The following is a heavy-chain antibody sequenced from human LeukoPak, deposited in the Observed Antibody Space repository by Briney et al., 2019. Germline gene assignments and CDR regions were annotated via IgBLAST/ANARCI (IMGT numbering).Heavy chain of an antibody. CDR1: GDSISTYY. J-gene: IGHJ4*02. CDR2: IYTSGST. V-gene: IGHV4-4*07. CDR3: AREFSY. Sequence: TSETLSLTCTVSGDSISTYYWSWIRQPAGKGLEWIGRIYTSGSTNYNPSLKSRVTMSIDTSKNQFSLKLSSVTAADTAVYYCAREFSYWGQGTLVTVSS.